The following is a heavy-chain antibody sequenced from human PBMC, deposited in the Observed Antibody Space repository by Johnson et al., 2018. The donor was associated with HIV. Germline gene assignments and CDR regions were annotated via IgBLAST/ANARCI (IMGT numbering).Heavy chain of an antibody. CDR1: GFTVGSDY. J-gene: IGHJ3*02. D-gene: IGHD3-22*01. Sequence: EVQVVESGGVVVQPGGSLRLSCAASGFTVGSDYMSWVRQAPGKGLEWVANIKQDGSEKYYVDSVKGRFTISRDNAKNSLYLQMNSLRAEDTAVYYCAREMLVPWDYDRTTWGGGDAFDIWGQGTMVTVSS. V-gene: IGHV3-7*01. CDR2: IKQDGSEK. CDR3: AREMLVPWDYDRTTWGGGDAFDI.